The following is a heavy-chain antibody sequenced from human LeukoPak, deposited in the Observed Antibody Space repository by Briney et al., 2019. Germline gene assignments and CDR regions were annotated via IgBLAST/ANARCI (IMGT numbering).Heavy chain of an antibody. CDR2: IYYSGST. CDR1: GGSISSGGYY. D-gene: IGHD3-10*01. Sequence: SETLSLTCTVSGGSISSGGYYWSWIRQHPGKGPEWIGYIYYSGSTYYNPSLKSRVTISVDTSKNQFSLKLSSVTAADTAVYYCARAKMVRGVPPFDYWGQGTLVTVSS. CDR3: ARAKMVRGVPPFDY. V-gene: IGHV4-31*03. J-gene: IGHJ4*02.